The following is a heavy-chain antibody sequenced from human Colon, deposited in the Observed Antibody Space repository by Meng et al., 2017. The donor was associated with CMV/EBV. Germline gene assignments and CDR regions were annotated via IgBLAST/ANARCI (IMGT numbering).Heavy chain of an antibody. CDR3: ARDRGVDGGYSYGMDV. V-gene: IGHV4-59*01. CDR1: GGSIRNYH. CDR2: VYYSGNA. J-gene: IGHJ6*02. Sequence: GSLRLSCSVSGGSIRNYHWSWVRQSPGKGLEWIGYVYYSGNANYNPSLKSRVTISVDMSKNQVSLSLTAVTAADTAVYYCARDRGVDGGYSYGMDVWGHGTTVTVSS. D-gene: IGHD3-10*01.